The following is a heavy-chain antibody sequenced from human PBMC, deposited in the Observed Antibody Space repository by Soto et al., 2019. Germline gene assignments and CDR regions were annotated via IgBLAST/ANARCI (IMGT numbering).Heavy chain of an antibody. D-gene: IGHD5-12*01. V-gene: IGHV3-23*01. CDR1: GFTFSSYA. CDR3: ARVVYSGYGGYYFDY. CDR2: ISGSGGST. Sequence: GGSLRLSCAASGFTFSSYAMSWVRQAPGKGLGWVSAISGSGGSTYYADSVKGRFTISRDNSKNTLYLQMNSLRAEDTAVYYCARVVYSGYGGYYFDYWGQGNLVTL. J-gene: IGHJ4*02.